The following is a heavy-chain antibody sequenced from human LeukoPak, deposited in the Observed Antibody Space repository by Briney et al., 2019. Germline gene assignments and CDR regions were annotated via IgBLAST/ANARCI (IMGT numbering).Heavy chain of an antibody. CDR1: GGSVSSGSYY. J-gene: IGHJ4*02. D-gene: IGHD3-3*01. V-gene: IGHV4-61*01. CDR3: ARGDDFWSGYPPFDY. CDR2: IYYSGST. Sequence: SETLSLTCTVSGGSVSSGSYYWSWIRQPPGKGLEWIGCIYYSGSTNYNPSLKSRVTISVDTSKNQFSLKLSSVTAADTAVYYCARGDDFWSGYPPFDYWGQGTLVTVSS.